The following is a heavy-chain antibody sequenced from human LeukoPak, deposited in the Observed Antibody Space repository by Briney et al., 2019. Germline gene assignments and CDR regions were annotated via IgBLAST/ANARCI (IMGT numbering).Heavy chain of an antibody. CDR2: ISSSSSYI. Sequence: PGGSLRLSCAASGFTFSSYSMNWVRQAPGKGLEWVSSISSSSSYIYYADSVKGRFTISRDNAKNSLYLQMNSLRAEDAAVYYCATSRGDIAVVVAAALDYWGQGTLVTVSS. CDR1: GFTFSSYS. CDR3: ATSRGDIAVVVAAALDY. V-gene: IGHV3-21*01. D-gene: IGHD2-15*01. J-gene: IGHJ4*02.